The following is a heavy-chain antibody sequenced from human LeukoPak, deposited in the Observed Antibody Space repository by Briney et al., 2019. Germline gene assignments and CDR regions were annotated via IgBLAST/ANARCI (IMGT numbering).Heavy chain of an antibody. CDR3: ARGMPYTNNWFDP. CDR2: MNPNSGNT. Sequence: ASVKVSCKASGYTLTSYDINWVRQAPGQGLEWMGWMNPNSGNTGYAQKFQGRVTMTRNTSISTAYMELSSLRSEDTAVYYCARGMPYTNNWFDPWGQGTLVTVSS. CDR1: GYTLTSYD. J-gene: IGHJ5*02. V-gene: IGHV1-8*01. D-gene: IGHD2-2*01.